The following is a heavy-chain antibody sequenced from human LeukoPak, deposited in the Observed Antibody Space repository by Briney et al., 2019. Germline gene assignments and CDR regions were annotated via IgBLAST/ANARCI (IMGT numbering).Heavy chain of an antibody. D-gene: IGHD6-13*01. CDR3: ARGGPGIAAAGEYYYYYMDV. CDR1: GYTFTGYY. CDR2: INPNSGGT. J-gene: IGHJ6*03. Sequence: ASVKVSCKASGYTFTGYYMHWVRQAPGQGLEWMGWINPNSGGTNYAQKFQGRVTMTRDTSISTAYMELSRLRSDDTAVYYCARGGPGIAAAGEYYYYYMDVWGKGTTVSVSS. V-gene: IGHV1-2*02.